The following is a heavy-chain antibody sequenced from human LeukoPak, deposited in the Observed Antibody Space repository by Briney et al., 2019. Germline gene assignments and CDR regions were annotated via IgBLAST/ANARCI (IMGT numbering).Heavy chain of an antibody. V-gene: IGHV1-2*02. Sequence: AXXKVSCKASGYTFTGDYMHWVRQAPGQGLEWMGWINPNSGGTNYAQKFQGRVTITRDTSISTAYMELSRLRSDDTAVYYCARDGGQFGVVILDYWGQGTLVTVSS. CDR2: INPNSGGT. D-gene: IGHD3-3*01. J-gene: IGHJ4*02. CDR3: ARDGGQFGVVILDY. CDR1: GYTFTGDY.